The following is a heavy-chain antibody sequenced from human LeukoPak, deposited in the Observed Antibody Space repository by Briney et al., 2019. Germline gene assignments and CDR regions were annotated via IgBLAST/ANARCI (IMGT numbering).Heavy chain of an antibody. Sequence: PSETLSLTCAVYGGSFRGYSRSWIRQPPGHGLEWIGEINHSGSTNYNPSLKIRFTISVDTSNNQFSLKLSSVPAADTAVYYCARVLYSYGLDYWGQGTLVTVSS. V-gene: IGHV4-34*01. CDR3: ARVLYSYGLDY. CDR2: INHSGST. J-gene: IGHJ4*02. D-gene: IGHD5-18*01. CDR1: GGSFRGYS.